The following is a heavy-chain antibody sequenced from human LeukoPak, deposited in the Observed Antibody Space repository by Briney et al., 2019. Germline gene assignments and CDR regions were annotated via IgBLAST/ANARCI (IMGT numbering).Heavy chain of an antibody. Sequence: SETLSLTCTVSGGFLSSHYWSWVRQPPGKGLKWIGYIYYSGSTNYNPSLKSRVTISVDTSKNQFSLKLSSVTAADTAVYYCARVGSGSYGPEYFQHWGQGTLVTVSS. V-gene: IGHV4-59*11. CDR2: IYYSGST. D-gene: IGHD3-10*01. CDR1: GGFLSSHY. J-gene: IGHJ1*01. CDR3: ARVGSGSYGPEYFQH.